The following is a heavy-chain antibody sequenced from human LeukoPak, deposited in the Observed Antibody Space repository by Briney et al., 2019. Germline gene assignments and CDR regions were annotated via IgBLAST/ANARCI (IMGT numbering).Heavy chain of an antibody. D-gene: IGHD2-15*01. V-gene: IGHV4-34*01. J-gene: IGHJ5*02. Sequence: SETLSLTCAVYGGSFSGYYWSWIRQPPGKGLEWIGEINHSGSTNYNPSLKSRVTISVDTSKNQFSLKLSSVTAADTAVYYCARAYCGGGICYHSRGWFDPWGQGTLVTVSS. CDR3: ARAYCGGGICYHSRGWFDP. CDR2: INHSGST. CDR1: GGSFSGYY.